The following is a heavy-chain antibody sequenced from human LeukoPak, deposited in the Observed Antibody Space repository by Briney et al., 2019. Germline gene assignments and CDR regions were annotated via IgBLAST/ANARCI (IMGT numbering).Heavy chain of an antibody. CDR1: GGTFSSYA. Sequence: GASVMVSCKASGGTFSSYAISWVRQAPGQGLEWMGRIIPIFGIANYAQKFQGRVTITADKSTSTAYMELSSLRSEDTAVYYCARGGAQEAMVTNWGQGTLVTVSS. V-gene: IGHV1-69*04. CDR3: ARGGAQEAMVTN. D-gene: IGHD5-18*01. CDR2: IIPIFGIA. J-gene: IGHJ4*02.